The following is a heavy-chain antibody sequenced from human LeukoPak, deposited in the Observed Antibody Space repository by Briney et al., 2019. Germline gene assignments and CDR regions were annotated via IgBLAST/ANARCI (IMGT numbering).Heavy chain of an antibody. V-gene: IGHV1-8*01. CDR2: MNPNSGNT. D-gene: IGHD5-12*01. J-gene: IGHJ3*02. CDR1: GYTFTSYD. CDR3: ARGPYISGETLVANAFDI. Sequence: GASVKVSCKASGYTFTSYDINWVRQATGQGLEWMGWMNPNSGNTGYAQKFQGRVTMTRNTSISTAYMELSSLRSEDTAVYYCARGPYISGETLVANAFDIWGQGTMVTVSS.